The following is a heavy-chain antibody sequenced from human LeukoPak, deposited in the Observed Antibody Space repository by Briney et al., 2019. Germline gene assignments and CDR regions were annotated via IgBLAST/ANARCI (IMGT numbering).Heavy chain of an antibody. Sequence: PERSLRLSCAASGFTFSHYGFHWVRQPPGNGLEWVAVIWSDGSNKYYGDSVKGRFIIYRDDSQNTVYLQMNSLRAEDTAVYYCAKDAQRGFDYSNSLEYWGQGSLVTVSS. V-gene: IGHV3-33*06. CDR2: IWSDGSNK. CDR1: GFTFSHYG. J-gene: IGHJ4*02. CDR3: AKDAQRGFDYSNSLEY. D-gene: IGHD4-11*01.